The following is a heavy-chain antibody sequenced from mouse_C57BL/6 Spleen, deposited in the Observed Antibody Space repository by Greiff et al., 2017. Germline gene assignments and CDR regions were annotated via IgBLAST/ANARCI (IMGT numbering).Heavy chain of an antibody. V-gene: IGHV1-81*01. CDR2: IYPRSGNP. CDR1: GYTFPSSG. Sequence: QVQLKQSGAELARPGASVKLSCKASGYTFPSSGISWVKQRTGQGLVWIGEIYPRSGNPYYNEKFQGKATLTADTSARTAYMELRSLTSEDSSVYFCARLGVLYFDYWGQGTTLTVSS. D-gene: IGHD4-1*01. CDR3: ARLGVLYFDY. J-gene: IGHJ2*01.